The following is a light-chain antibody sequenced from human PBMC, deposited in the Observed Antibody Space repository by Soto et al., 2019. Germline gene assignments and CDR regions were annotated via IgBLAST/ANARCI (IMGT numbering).Light chain of an antibody. CDR1: SNDVGGYDY. J-gene: IGLJ1*01. Sequence: QSALTQPASVSGSPGQSITISCSGTSNDVGGYDYVSWYQQHPGKAPKLVIYEVSNRPSWVSNRFSGSKSGNTASLTISGLQPEDEADYYCCSYAGGLTSAGYVFGTATKVTVL. CDR3: CSYAGGLTSAGYV. CDR2: EVS. V-gene: IGLV2-14*01.